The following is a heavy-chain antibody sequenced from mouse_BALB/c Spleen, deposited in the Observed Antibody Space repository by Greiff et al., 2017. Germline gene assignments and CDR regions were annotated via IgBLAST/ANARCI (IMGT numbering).Heavy chain of an antibody. J-gene: IGHJ1*01. V-gene: IGHV1S56*01. CDR2: IYPGDGST. D-gene: IGHD2-3*01. CDR1: GYTFTSYY. Sequence: QVQLQQSGPELVKPGASVKMSCKASGYTFTSYYIHWVKQRPGQGLEWIGWIYPGDGSTKYNEKFKGKTTLTADKSSSTAYMLLSSLASEDSAIYFCARMGSLWYFDVWGAGTTVTVSS. CDR3: ARMGSLWYFDV.